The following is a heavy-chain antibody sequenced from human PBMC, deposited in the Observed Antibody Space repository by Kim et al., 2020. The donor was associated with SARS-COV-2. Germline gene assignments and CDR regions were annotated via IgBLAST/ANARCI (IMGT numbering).Heavy chain of an antibody. Sequence: GGSLRLSCAASGFTFSSYGMHWVRQAPGKGLEWVAVIWYDGSNKYYADSVKGRFTISRDNSKNTLYLQMNSLRAEDTAVYYCARDGGLVSPYYFDYWGQGTLVTVSS. CDR1: GFTFSSYG. J-gene: IGHJ4*02. CDR3: ARDGGLVSPYYFDY. D-gene: IGHD3-16*01. CDR2: IWYDGSNK. V-gene: IGHV3-33*01.